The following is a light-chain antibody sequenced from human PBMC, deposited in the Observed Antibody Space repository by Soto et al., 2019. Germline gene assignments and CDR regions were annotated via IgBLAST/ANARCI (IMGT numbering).Light chain of an antibody. CDR1: QSVRSD. V-gene: IGKV3-15*01. J-gene: IGKJ4*02. CDR3: QQYNNWPLT. CDR2: GAS. Sequence: EVVMTQSPATLSVSPGDRATLSCRASQSVRSDLAWYQQKPGQAPRLLIYGASTWATGIPARFSGSGSGTEFTLTISSLQSEDFAVYYCQQYNNWPLTFGGGTKVEIK.